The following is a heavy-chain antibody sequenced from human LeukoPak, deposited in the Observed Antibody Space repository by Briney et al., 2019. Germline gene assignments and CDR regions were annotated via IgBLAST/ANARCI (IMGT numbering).Heavy chain of an antibody. V-gene: IGHV3-74*01. J-gene: IGHJ3*02. CDR3: ASPGTTVTTRNAFDI. Sequence: SNTDESSTSYADSVRGRFTISRDNAKNTLYLQMNSLRAEDTAVYYCASPGTTVTTRNAFDIWGQGTMVTVSS. CDR2: SNTDESST. D-gene: IGHD4-17*01.